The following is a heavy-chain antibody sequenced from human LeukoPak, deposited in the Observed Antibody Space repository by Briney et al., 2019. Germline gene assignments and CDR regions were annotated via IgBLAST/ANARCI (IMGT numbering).Heavy chain of an antibody. Sequence: AGGSLRLSCAASGFTFSSYAMHWVRQAPGKGLEWVAVISYDGSYKYYADSVKGRFTISRDNSKNTLYLQMNSLRAEDTAVYYCARVLRYCSGGNCYSGGLGYMDVWGKGTTVTISS. V-gene: IGHV3-30*04. J-gene: IGHJ6*03. CDR1: GFTFSSYA. D-gene: IGHD2-15*01. CDR3: ARVLRYCSGGNCYSGGLGYMDV. CDR2: ISYDGSYK.